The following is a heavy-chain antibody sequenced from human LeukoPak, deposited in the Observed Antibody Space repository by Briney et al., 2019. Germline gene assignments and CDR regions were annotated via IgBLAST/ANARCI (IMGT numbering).Heavy chain of an antibody. CDR1: GFTFSTYA. D-gene: IGHD2/OR15-2a*01. V-gene: IGHV3-23*01. J-gene: IGHJ4*02. CDR2: ISGSGGTT. Sequence: PGGSLRLSCAASGFTFSTYAMSWVRQAPGKGLEWVSAISGSGGTTYYAESVKGRFTISRDNSKNTLYLQMNSLRAEGTAVYYCAKRFRGTSGLYYFDSWGQGTLVTVSS. CDR3: AKRFRGTSGLYYFDS.